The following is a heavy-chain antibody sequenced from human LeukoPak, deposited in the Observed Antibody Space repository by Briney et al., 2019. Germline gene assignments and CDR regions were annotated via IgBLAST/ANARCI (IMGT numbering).Heavy chain of an antibody. D-gene: IGHD3-3*01. CDR1: GYSFTTYW. J-gene: IGHJ4*02. CDR2: IYPGDSDT. Sequence: GESLKISCKGSGYSFTTYWIAWVRQMPGKGLEWMGIIYPGDSDTRYSPSFQGQVTISADKAISTAYLQWSGLKASDTAMYYCELPSGGGYYDPLYYFDYWGKGTLVTVSS. CDR3: ELPSGGGYYDPLYYFDY. V-gene: IGHV5-51*01.